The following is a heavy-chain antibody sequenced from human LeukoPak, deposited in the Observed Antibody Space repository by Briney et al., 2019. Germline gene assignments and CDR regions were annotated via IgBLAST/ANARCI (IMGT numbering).Heavy chain of an antibody. V-gene: IGHV1-8*01. Sequence: ASVKVSCKASGYTFNSYDINWVRQATGQGLEWMGWMNPNTGNTGYGERFQGRVTMTRDNSISTAYMELNSLTSEDTAVYYCARADYYGSGNYRYYYYMDVWGKGTTVTVSS. CDR3: ARADYYGSGNYRYYYYMDV. J-gene: IGHJ6*03. CDR2: MNPNTGNT. CDR1: GYTFNSYD. D-gene: IGHD3-10*01.